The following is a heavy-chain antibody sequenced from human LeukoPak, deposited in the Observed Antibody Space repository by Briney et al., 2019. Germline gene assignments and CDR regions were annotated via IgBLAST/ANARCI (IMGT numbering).Heavy chain of an antibody. CDR3: ATDGAYCTNGVCYEVDY. D-gene: IGHD2-8*01. J-gene: IGHJ4*02. V-gene: IGHV1-24*01. CDR1: GYTLTELS. Sequence: ASVKVSCKVSGYTLTELSMHWVRQAPGKGLEWMGGFDPEDGETIYAQKFQGRVTMTEDTSTDTAYMELSSLRSEDTAVYYCATDGAYCTNGVCYEVDYWGQGTLVTVSS. CDR2: FDPEDGET.